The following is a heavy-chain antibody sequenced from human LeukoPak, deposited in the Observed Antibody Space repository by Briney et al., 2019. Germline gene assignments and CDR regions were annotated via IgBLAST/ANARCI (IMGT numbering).Heavy chain of an antibody. CDR3: ARVGYCSSTSCYGFDP. D-gene: IGHD2-2*01. Sequence: ASVKVSCKASGYTFTSYGISWVRQAPGQGLEWMGWISAYNGNTNYAQKLQGRVTMTTDTSTSTAYMELRSLRSDDTAVYYCARVGYCSSTSCYGFDPWGQGTLVTVSS. CDR2: ISAYNGNT. CDR1: GYTFTSYG. V-gene: IGHV1-18*01. J-gene: IGHJ5*02.